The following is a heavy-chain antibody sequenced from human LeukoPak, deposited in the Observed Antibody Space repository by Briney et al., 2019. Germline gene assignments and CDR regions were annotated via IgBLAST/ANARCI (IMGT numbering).Heavy chain of an antibody. V-gene: IGHV3-74*01. D-gene: IGHD1-1*01. CDR1: GFTFSSYW. CDR2: INSDASST. J-gene: IGHJ4*02. CDR3: ARALTTLTYEGY. Sequence: GGSLRLSCAASGFTFSSYWMHWVRQAPGKGLVWVSRINSDASSTSYADSVKGRFTVSRDNAKDSLYLQMNSLRAEDTAVYYCARALTTLTYEGYWGQGTLVTVSS.